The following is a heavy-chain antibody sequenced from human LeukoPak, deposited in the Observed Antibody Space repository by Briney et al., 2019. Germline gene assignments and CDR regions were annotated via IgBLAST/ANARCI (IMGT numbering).Heavy chain of an antibody. D-gene: IGHD2-2*01. CDR3: AKDGEYQLLSLNNYGDRNWFDP. CDR1: GYTFTNYG. Sequence: ASVKVSCKGSGYTFTNYGLSWVRQAPGQGPQWVGWMSAYNGNTNYAQKLQDRVTLTMDRSTSTAYMELRSLRSDDTAVYYCAKDGEYQLLSLNNYGDRNWFDPWGQGTLVTVSS. J-gene: IGHJ5*02. V-gene: IGHV1-18*01. CDR2: MSAYNGNT.